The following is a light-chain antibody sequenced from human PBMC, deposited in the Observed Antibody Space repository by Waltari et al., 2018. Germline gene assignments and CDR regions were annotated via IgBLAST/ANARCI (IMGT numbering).Light chain of an antibody. CDR1: SSDVGGYNY. CDR2: EVS. J-gene: IGLJ2*01. V-gene: IGLV2-8*01. CDR3: SSYAARNNLV. Sequence: QSALTQPPSASGSPGQSVTISCTGTSSDVGGYNYVSCYQQHPGKAPKLMIYEVSKRPSGVPDRFCGCKSGTTASLTVSGLKAEDEDDYYCSSYAARNNLVFGGGTKLTVL.